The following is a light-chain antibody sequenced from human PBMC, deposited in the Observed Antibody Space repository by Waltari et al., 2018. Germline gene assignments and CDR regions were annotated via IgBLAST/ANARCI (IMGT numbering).Light chain of an antibody. Sequence: DIVMTQSPDSLTVSLGERATINCKSSHSILYSSNTKNYLAWYQQKPGQPLNQPIYWASTREHRVPDRFSGSGACTDFTLTISSLQAEDVAVYYCQQYYPAPYTFGQGTKLEIK. V-gene: IGKV4-1*01. J-gene: IGKJ2*01. CDR2: WAS. CDR3: QQYYPAPYT. CDR1: HSILYSSNTKNY.